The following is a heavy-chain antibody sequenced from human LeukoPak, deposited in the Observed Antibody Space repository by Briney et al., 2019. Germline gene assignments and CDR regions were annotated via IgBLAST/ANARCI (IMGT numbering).Heavy chain of an antibody. V-gene: IGHV3-23*01. J-gene: IGHJ4*02. CDR1: GSTFTTYA. Sequence: PAGGSLRLSCAASGSTFTTYAMSWVRQPPGKGREWVSTFSGSVDTTYHADSVKGRFTISRNNSKNKVYLQMNSLRAEDTAVYYCAKASAGTCSGARCYYFDSWGQGTPVTVSS. D-gene: IGHD2-15*01. CDR2: FSGSVDTT. CDR3: AKASAGTCSGARCYYFDS.